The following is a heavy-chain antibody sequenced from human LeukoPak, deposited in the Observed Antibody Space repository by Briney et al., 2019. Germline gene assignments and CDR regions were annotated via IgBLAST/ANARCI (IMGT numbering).Heavy chain of an antibody. V-gene: IGHV3-74*01. J-gene: IGHJ3*02. D-gene: IGHD2-2*01. CDR3: ARPIISCSSTSCFAYAFDI. CDR2: INNDGSTT. CDR1: GFTFSSYW. Sequence: GGSLRLSCAASGFTFSSYWMSWVRQAPGKGLVWVSCINNDGSTTRYADSVKGRFTISRDNAKNTLYLQVNSLRAEDTAVYYCARPIISCSSTSCFAYAFDIWGQGTMVTVSS.